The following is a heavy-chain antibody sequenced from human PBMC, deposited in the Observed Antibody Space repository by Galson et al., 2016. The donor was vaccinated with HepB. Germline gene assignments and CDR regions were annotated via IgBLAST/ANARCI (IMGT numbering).Heavy chain of an antibody. CDR3: AIVRCTGTGCHGKGSLYRYGVDA. CDR1: GYTFTTYW. Sequence: QSGADVKKPGASLKISCKASGYTFTTYWIGWVRLMPGKGLEWMGIIYPGDSETRYSPSFQGQVTISVDKSINTAYLQWSSLKPSDTAMYYCAIVRCTGTGCHGKGSLYRYGVDAWGQGTTVTVSS. J-gene: IGHJ6*02. V-gene: IGHV5-51*01. CDR2: IYPGDSET. D-gene: IGHD2-8*02.